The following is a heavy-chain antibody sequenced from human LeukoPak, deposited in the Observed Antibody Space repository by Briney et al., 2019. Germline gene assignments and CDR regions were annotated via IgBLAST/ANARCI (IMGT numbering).Heavy chain of an antibody. CDR2: IYHSRST. D-gene: IGHD4-17*01. J-gene: IGHJ1*01. CDR3: ARDLAGVAVTTVPGFQH. V-gene: IGHV4-4*02. Sequence: SETLSLTCAVSGGSISSSNWWSWVRQPPGKGLEWIGEIYHSRSTNYNPSLKSRVTISVDKSKNQFSLKLSSVTAADTAVYYCARDLAGVAVTTVPGFQHWGQGTLVTVSS. CDR1: GGSISSSNW.